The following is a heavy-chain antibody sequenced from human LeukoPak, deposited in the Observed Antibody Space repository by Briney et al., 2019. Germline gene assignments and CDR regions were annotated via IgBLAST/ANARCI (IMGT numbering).Heavy chain of an antibody. Sequence: GGSLRLSCAASGFTFSSYDMSWVRQAPGKGLEWVSAISGSGSSTYYADSVKGRFTISRDNSKNTLYLQMSSLRAEDTAVYFCASFHYYGSGAYYLSYWGQGTLVTVSS. V-gene: IGHV3-23*01. J-gene: IGHJ4*02. CDR3: ASFHYYGSGAYYLSY. CDR1: GFTFSSYD. D-gene: IGHD3-10*01. CDR2: ISGSGSST.